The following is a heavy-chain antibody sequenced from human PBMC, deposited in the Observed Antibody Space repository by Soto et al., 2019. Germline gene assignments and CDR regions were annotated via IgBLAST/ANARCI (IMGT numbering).Heavy chain of an antibody. CDR3: ARHQVGATSTYYYGMDV. Sequence: GESLKISCKGSGYSFTSYWISWVRQMPGKGLEWMGRIDPSDSYTNYSPSFQGHVTISADKSISTAYLQWSSLKASDTAMYYWARHQVGATSTYYYGMDVWGQGTTVTVSS. CDR2: IDPSDSYT. V-gene: IGHV5-10-1*01. D-gene: IGHD1-26*01. CDR1: GYSFTSYW. J-gene: IGHJ6*02.